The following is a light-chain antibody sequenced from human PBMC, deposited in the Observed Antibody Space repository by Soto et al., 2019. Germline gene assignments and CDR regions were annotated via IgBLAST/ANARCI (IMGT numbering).Light chain of an antibody. V-gene: IGKV3-11*01. CDR1: QSVSSY. Sequence: EIVLTQSPATLSLSPGERATLSCRASQSVSSYLAWYQQKPGQAPRLLIYGASNRVTGIPARFSGSGSGTDFTLTISSLEPEDFAVYYCQQRSSWPRTFGQGTKVEI. J-gene: IGKJ1*01. CDR3: QQRSSWPRT. CDR2: GAS.